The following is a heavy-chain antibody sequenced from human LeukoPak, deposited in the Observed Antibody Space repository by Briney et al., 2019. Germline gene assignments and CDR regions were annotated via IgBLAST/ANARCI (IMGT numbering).Heavy chain of an antibody. CDR3: ARVSNPPGYSGSYYMDV. CDR2: ISSISSTT. Sequence: PGGSLRLSCAASGFTFSSYSMNWVRQAPGKGLEWVSYISSISSTTYYADSVKGPFTISRDNAKNSLYLQMNSLRDENTAVYYCARVSNPPGYSGSYYMDVWGKGTTVTVSS. CDR1: GFTFSSYS. J-gene: IGHJ6*03. V-gene: IGHV3-48*02. D-gene: IGHD5-12*01.